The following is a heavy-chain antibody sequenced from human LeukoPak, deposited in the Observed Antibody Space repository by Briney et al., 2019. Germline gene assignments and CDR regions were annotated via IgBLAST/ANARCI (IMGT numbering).Heavy chain of an antibody. V-gene: IGHV3-23*01. D-gene: IGHD3-16*01. CDR1: GFTFSSCA. J-gene: IGHJ6*03. Sequence: GGSLRLSCAASGFTFSSCAVNWVRQAPGKGLEWVSAISGSGDSTYCADSVKGRFTISRDNSRNTLYLQMNSLRAEDTAVYYCAKSGVGSYAPYYYYYMDVWGKGTTVTVSS. CDR2: ISGSGDST. CDR3: AKSGVGSYAPYYYYYMDV.